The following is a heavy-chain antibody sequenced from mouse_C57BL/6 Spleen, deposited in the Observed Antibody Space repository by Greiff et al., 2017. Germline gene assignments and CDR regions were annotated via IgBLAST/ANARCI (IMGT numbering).Heavy chain of an antibody. Sequence: EVQRVESGGGLVKPGGSLKLSCAASGFTFSSYTMSWVRQTPEKRLEWVATISGGGGNTYYPDSVKGRFTISRDNAKNTLYLQMSSLRSEDTALYYCARHEGNWYFDVWGTGTTVTVSS. CDR2: ISGGGGNT. CDR1: GFTFSSYT. CDR3: ARHEGNWYFDV. V-gene: IGHV5-9*01. J-gene: IGHJ1*03.